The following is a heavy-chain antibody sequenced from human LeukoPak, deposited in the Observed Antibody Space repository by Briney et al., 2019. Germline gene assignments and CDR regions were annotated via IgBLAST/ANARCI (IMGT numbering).Heavy chain of an antibody. Sequence: ASVEVSCKASGYTFTSYYMHWVRQAPGQGLEWMGIINPSGGSTSYAQKFQGRVTMTRDTSTSTVYMELSSLRSEDTAVYYCARDAAVVVVAASYYFDYWGQGTLVTVSS. CDR3: ARDAAVVVVAASYYFDY. J-gene: IGHJ4*02. D-gene: IGHD2-15*01. V-gene: IGHV1-46*01. CDR1: GYTFTSYY. CDR2: INPSGGST.